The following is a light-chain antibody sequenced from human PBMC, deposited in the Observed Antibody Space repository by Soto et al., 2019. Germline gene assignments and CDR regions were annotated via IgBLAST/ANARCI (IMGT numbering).Light chain of an antibody. J-gene: IGKJ4*01. CDR1: QNVNTN. CDR3: QQYNNWPLT. V-gene: IGKV3-15*01. Sequence: EIVMTQSPATLSVSPGERATLSCRASQNVNTNLAWYQQKPGQAPRLLIYYASSRATGIPARFSGSGSGTEFTLTISSLQSEDFAVYYCQQYNNWPLTLGGGTKVEIK. CDR2: YAS.